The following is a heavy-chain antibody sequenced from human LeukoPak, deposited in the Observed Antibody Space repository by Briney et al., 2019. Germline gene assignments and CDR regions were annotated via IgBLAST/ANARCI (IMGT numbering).Heavy chain of an antibody. Sequence: PGGSLRLSCAASGFTFSSHGMHWVRQAPGKGLVWVSRINIDGSITGYADSVKGRSTISRDNAKNTLYLQMNSLRAEDTAVYYCARGIVGATVVDYWGQGALVTVSS. CDR3: ARGIVGATVVDY. CDR1: GFTFSSHG. CDR2: INIDGSIT. J-gene: IGHJ4*02. V-gene: IGHV3-74*01. D-gene: IGHD1-26*01.